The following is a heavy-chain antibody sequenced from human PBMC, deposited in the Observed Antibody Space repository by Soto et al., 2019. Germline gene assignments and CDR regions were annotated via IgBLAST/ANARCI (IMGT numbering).Heavy chain of an antibody. CDR3: ARDEGRNAFDI. CDR1: GFIFSTYS. V-gene: IGHV3-21*04. CDR2: ISSSSSYI. Sequence: PGGSLRLSCAASGFIFSTYSMNWVRQAPGKGLEWVSSISSSSSYIYYADSVKGRFTISRDNSKNTVFLQMNSLRADDTAVYYCARDEGRNAFDIWGQGTMVTVSS. J-gene: IGHJ3*02.